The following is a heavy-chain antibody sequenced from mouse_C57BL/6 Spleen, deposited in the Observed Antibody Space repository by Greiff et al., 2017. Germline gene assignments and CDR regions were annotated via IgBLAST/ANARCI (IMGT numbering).Heavy chain of an antibody. Sequence: QVQLQQSGAELVKPGASVKISCKASGYTFTDYYINWVKQRPGQGLEGIGKIGPGSGSTYYNEKFKGKATLTADKSSSTAYMQLSSLTSEDSAVYFCAPIYYCNPYWYFDVWGTGTTVTVSS. D-gene: IGHD2-1*01. CDR1: GYTFTDYY. CDR2: IGPGSGST. V-gene: IGHV1-77*01. J-gene: IGHJ1*03. CDR3: APIYYCNPYWYFDV.